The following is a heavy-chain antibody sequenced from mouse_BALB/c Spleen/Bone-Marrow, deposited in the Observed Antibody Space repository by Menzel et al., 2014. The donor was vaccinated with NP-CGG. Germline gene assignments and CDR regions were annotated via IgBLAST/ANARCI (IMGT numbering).Heavy chain of an antibody. CDR2: IWAGGST. Sequence: VQLQQSGPGLVAPSQSLSITCTVSGFSLTSYGVHWVRQSPGKGLEWLGAIWAGGSTNYNSALTPRLSITKDNSKNQVFLEMDSLQTDDTAMYYCARVFTTATWGFAYWGQGTLDTVAA. CDR3: ARVFTTATWGFAY. CDR1: GFSLTSYG. J-gene: IGHJ3*01. V-gene: IGHV2-9*02. D-gene: IGHD1-2*01.